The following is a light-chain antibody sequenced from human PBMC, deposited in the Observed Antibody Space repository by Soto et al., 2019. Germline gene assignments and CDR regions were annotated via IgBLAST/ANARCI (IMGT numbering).Light chain of an antibody. CDR3: SSYTSSSTYV. J-gene: IGLJ1*01. V-gene: IGLV2-14*01. CDR1: SSGIGSYNY. CDR2: DVS. Sequence: QSALTQPASVSGSPGQSITITCTGTSSGIGSYNYVSWYLQDPGKAPKLIIYDVSYRPSGVSNRFSGSKSGNTASLTISALKADDEVDYYCSSYTSSSTYVFGTGTKLTVL.